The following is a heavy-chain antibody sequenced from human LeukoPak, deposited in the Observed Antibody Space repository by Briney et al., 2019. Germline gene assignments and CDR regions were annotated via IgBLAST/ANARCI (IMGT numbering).Heavy chain of an antibody. D-gene: IGHD6-19*01. CDR3: ARRFSGWYQPALYWFDP. J-gene: IGHJ5*02. CDR2: IYPGDSDT. CDR1: GFTFSSYS. V-gene: IGHV5-51*01. Sequence: PGGSLRLSCAASGFTFSSYSMNWVRQAPGKGLEWMGIIYPGDSDTRYSPSFQGQVTISADKSISTAYLQWSSLKASDTAMYYCARRFSGWYQPALYWFDPWGQGTLVTVSS.